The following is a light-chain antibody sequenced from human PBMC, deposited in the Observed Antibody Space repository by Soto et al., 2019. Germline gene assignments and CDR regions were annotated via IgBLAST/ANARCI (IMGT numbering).Light chain of an antibody. J-gene: IGKJ1*01. CDR3: QQYNNYSPWT. CDR1: QSISSW. Sequence: DIQMTQSPSTLSASVGDRVTITCRASQSISSWLAWYQQKPGKAPKLLIYDASSLESGVPSRFSGSGSGTEFTLTISSLQPDDFATYCGQQYNNYSPWTFGQGTKVEIK. V-gene: IGKV1-5*01. CDR2: DAS.